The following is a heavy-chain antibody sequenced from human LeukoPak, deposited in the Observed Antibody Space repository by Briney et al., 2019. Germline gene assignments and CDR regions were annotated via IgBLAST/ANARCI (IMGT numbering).Heavy chain of an antibody. CDR2: ISSSSSTI. V-gene: IGHV3-48*01. CDR1: GFTFSSYS. CDR3: ARDRPNYYDSSGYGY. D-gene: IGHD3-22*01. Sequence: GGLRLSCAASGFTFSSYSMNWVRQAPGKGLEWVSYISSSSSTIYYADSVKGRFTISRDNAKNSLYLQMNSLRAEDTAVYYCARDRPNYYDSSGYGYWGQGTLVTVSS. J-gene: IGHJ4*02.